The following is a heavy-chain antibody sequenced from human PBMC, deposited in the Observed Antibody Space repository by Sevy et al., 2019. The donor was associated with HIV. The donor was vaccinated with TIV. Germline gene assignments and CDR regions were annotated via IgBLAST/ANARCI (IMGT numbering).Heavy chain of an antibody. CDR1: GFIFSNSA. D-gene: IGHD1-26*01. Sequence: GGSLRLSCTVSGFIFSNSAMHWVRQAPGKGLEWVAVTSYDGSHKYYADSVKGRFTVSRDNSRNILSLEMSSLTRDDTAVYYCARGENDDEFFQYWGQGTLVTVSS. CDR3: ARGENDDEFFQY. J-gene: IGHJ1*01. V-gene: IGHV3-30*04. CDR2: TSYDGSHK.